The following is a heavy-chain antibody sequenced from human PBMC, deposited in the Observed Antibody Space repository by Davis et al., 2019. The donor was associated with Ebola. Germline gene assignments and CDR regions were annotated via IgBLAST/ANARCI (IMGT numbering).Heavy chain of an antibody. CDR2: ISSSGSTI. D-gene: IGHD2-8*02. CDR3: ASLGCTGGVCYVGGYYYGMDV. Sequence: GESLKISCAASGFTFSSYEMNWVRQAPGKGLEWVSYISSSGSTIYYADSVKGRFTISRDNAKNSLYLQMNSLRAEDTAVYYCASLGCTGGVCYVGGYYYGMDVWGQGTTVTVSS. CDR1: GFTFSSYE. J-gene: IGHJ6*02. V-gene: IGHV3-48*03.